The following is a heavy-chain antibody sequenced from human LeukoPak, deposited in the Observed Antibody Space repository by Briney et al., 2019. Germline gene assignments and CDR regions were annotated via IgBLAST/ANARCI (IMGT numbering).Heavy chain of an antibody. J-gene: IGHJ1*01. CDR2: IRYDGSNI. V-gene: IGHV3-30*02. CDR1: GFTSSSYG. CDR3: AKDVGNYCSSTSCYRYLQH. Sequence: GGSLRLSCAASGFTSSSYGMHWVRQAPGKGLEWVAFIRYDGSNIYYVDSVEGRFTISRDNSKNTLSLQMNSLRDEDTAVYYCAKDVGNYCSSTSCYRYLQHWGQGTLVTVSS. D-gene: IGHD2-2*02.